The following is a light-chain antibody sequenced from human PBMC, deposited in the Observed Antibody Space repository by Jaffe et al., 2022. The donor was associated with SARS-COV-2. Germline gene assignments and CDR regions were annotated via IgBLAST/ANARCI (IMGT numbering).Light chain of an antibody. J-gene: IGKJ2*01. CDR3: QQAHTFPYT. V-gene: IGKV1-12*01. CDR2: AAS. CDR1: QGISKW. Sequence: DIQVTQSPSSVYASVGDRVTITCRATQGISKWIAWYQQRAGKAPQLLIYAASNLQSGVPSRFSGSGFGTDFTLTISNLQPEDFATYYCQQAHTFPYTFGQGTRLEIK.